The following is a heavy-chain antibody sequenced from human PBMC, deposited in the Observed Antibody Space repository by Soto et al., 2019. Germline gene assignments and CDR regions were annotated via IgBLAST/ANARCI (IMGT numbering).Heavy chain of an antibody. J-gene: IGHJ5*02. Sequence: SVKVSCEASGGTSSSYAISWVRQAPGQGLEWMGGIIPIFGTANYAQKFQGRVTITADESTSTAYMELSSLRSEDTAGYYCARVAVRGNWFDPWGQGTLVTVSS. CDR3: ARVAVRGNWFDP. CDR1: GGTSSSYA. D-gene: IGHD3-10*01. CDR2: IIPIFGTA. V-gene: IGHV1-69*01.